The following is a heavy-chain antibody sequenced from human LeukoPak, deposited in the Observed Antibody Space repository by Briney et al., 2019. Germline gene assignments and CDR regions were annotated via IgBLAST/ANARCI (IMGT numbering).Heavy chain of an antibody. Sequence: PSETLSLTCTVSGGSISSYYWSWIRQPPGKGLEWIGYIYYSGSTNYNPSLKSRVTISVDTSKNQFSLKLSSATAADTAVYYCARGPEQQLDYYFDYWGQGTLVTVSS. CDR1: GGSISSYY. V-gene: IGHV4-59*01. J-gene: IGHJ4*02. CDR2: IYYSGST. D-gene: IGHD6-13*01. CDR3: ARGPEQQLDYYFDY.